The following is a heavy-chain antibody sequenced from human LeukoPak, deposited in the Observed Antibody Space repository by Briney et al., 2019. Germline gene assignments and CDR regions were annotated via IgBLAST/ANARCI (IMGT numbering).Heavy chain of an antibody. V-gene: IGHV4-59*01. CDR1: GGSISSYY. J-gene: IGHJ6*03. D-gene: IGHD2-2*01. CDR3: ARGGQLEGGASYYYYYMDV. CDR2: IYYSGST. Sequence: PSETLSLTCTVSGGSISSYYWTWIRQPPGKGLEWIGYIYYSGSTNYNPSLKSRATISADTSKNQVSLKLRSVTAADTAVYYCARGGQLEGGASYYYYYMDVWGKGTTVTVSS.